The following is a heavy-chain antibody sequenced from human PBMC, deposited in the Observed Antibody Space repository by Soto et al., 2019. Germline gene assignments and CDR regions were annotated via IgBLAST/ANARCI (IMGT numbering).Heavy chain of an antibody. CDR2: IYHSGSP. V-gene: IGHV4-30-2*01. D-gene: IGHD4-4*01. J-gene: IGHJ4*02. CDR1: GGSISSGGYS. CDR3: ARGMTTVTTYDY. Sequence: QLQLQESGSGLVKPSQTLSLTCAVSGGSISSGGYSWSWIRQPRGKGLEGIGYIYHSGSPYYNPSLKSRVTISVDRSKNQFSLNLSSVPAADTAVYYCARGMTTVTTYDYWGQGTLVTVSS.